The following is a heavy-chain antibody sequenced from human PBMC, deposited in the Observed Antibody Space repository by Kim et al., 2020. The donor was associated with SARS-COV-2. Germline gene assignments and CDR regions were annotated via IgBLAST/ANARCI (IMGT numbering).Heavy chain of an antibody. V-gene: IGHV1-2*02. Sequence: NYAQKCQGRVTMTRDTSISTAYMELSRLRSDDTAVYYCARMRFLDRRVDYWGQGTLVTVSS. J-gene: IGHJ4*02. D-gene: IGHD3-3*01. CDR3: ARMRFLDRRVDY.